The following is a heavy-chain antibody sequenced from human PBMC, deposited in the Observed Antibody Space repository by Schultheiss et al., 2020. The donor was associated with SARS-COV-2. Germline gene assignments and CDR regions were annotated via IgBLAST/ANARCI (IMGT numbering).Heavy chain of an antibody. D-gene: IGHD6-6*01. CDR2: ISGSGSGT. V-gene: IGHV3-23*01. CDR1: GFTFTGYA. Sequence: GGSLRLSCAASGFTFTGYAMDWVRQPPGKGLEWVSSISGSGSGTYYADSVQGRFTISRDNAKNSLYLQMNNLSAEDTAIYYCASLYVTSSVAWFDPWGQGTLVTVSS. CDR3: ASLYVTSSVAWFDP. J-gene: IGHJ5*02.